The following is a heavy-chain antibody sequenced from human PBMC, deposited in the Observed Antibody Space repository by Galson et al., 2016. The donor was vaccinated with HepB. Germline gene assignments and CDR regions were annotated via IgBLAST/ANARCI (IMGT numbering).Heavy chain of an antibody. Sequence: SLRLSCAASGFTFSSRGMHWVRQAPGEGLEWVAVVSYDGNTKYYADSVKGRFTISRDNSKNTVNLQVDRLTTEDTAVYFCARVQWLHGDDVDFWGQGTMVTVSS. J-gene: IGHJ3*01. CDR2: VSYDGNTK. D-gene: IGHD6-19*01. CDR3: ARVQWLHGDDVDF. V-gene: IGHV3-30*03. CDR1: GFTFSSRG.